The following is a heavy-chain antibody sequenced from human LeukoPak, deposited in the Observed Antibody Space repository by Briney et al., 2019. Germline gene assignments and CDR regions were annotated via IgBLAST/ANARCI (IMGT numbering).Heavy chain of an antibody. D-gene: IGHD3-3*02. J-gene: IGHJ4*02. CDR3: ARIGSAAFTDY. Sequence: GSLRLSSAASGFTFSTYALNWVRQAPGKGLEWVSAISDSGGAIYYADSVKGRFTMSRDSSKNSLFLQMNSLRAEDTAVYYCARIGSAAFTDYWGQGTLVTVSS. CDR2: ISDSGGAI. V-gene: IGHV3-23*01. CDR1: GFTFSTYA.